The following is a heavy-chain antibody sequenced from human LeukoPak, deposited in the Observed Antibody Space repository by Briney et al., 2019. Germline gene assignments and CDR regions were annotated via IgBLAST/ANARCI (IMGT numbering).Heavy chain of an antibody. CDR3: ARDVWFGENYYFDY. CDR2: IYYSGST. J-gene: IGHJ4*02. D-gene: IGHD3-10*01. Sequence: SQTLSLTCTVSGGSISSGGYYWGWIRQHPGKGLEWIGYIYYSGSTYYNPSLKSRVTISVDTSKNQFSLKLSSVTAADTAVYYCARDVWFGENYYFDYWGQGTLVTVSS. V-gene: IGHV4-30-4*08. CDR1: GGSISSGGYY.